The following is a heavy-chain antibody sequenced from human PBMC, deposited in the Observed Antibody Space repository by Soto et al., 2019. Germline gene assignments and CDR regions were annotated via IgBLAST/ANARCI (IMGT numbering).Heavy chain of an antibody. Sequence: EVQLVESGGGLVKPEGSLRLSCAASGFTFSSYSMNWVRQAPGKGLEWVSSISSSSSYIYYADSVKGRFTISRDNAKNSLYLQMNSLRAEDTAVYYCARDSPSLGSPFDPWGQGTLVTVSS. CDR1: GFTFSSYS. V-gene: IGHV3-21*01. J-gene: IGHJ5*02. D-gene: IGHD3-10*01. CDR3: ARDSPSLGSPFDP. CDR2: ISSSSSYI.